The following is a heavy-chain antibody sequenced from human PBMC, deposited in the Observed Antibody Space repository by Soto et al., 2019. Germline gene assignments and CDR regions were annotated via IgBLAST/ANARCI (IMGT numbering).Heavy chain of an antibody. V-gene: IGHV3-9*01. CDR1: GFTFDDYA. CDR2: ISWNSGSI. D-gene: IGHD5-12*01. J-gene: IGHJ4*02. Sequence: EVQLVESGGGLVQPGRSLRLSCAASGFTFDDYAMHWVRQAPGKGLEWVSGISWNSGSIGYADSVKGRFTISRDNAKNSLYLQMNSLRAEDTALYYCAKDNSGYDLGPHFDYWGQGTLVTVSS. CDR3: AKDNSGYDLGPHFDY.